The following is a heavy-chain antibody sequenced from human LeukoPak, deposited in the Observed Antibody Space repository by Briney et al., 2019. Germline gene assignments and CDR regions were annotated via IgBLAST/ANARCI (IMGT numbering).Heavy chain of an antibody. CDR1: GYSISSGYY. CDR3: VRGINPADY. V-gene: IGHV4-38-2*02. D-gene: IGHD1-14*01. Sequence: SETLSLTCTVSGYSISSGYYWGWIRQPPGKGLEWIGSIYHSGKTYYTPSLQSRVTISLDMSKNQFSLKMSSVTAADTAVYYCVRGINPADYWGQGTLVTVSS. J-gene: IGHJ4*02. CDR2: IYHSGKT.